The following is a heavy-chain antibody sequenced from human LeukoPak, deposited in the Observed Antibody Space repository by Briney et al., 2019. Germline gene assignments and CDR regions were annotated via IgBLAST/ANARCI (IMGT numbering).Heavy chain of an antibody. CDR3: ARDLQAVASPMNWFDP. CDR1: GFTFSDYY. D-gene: IGHD6-19*01. CDR2: ISSGSSYT. V-gene: IGHV3-11*06. J-gene: IGHJ5*02. Sequence: GGSLRLSCAASGFTFSDYYMSWIRQAPGNGLEWVSYISSGSSYTNYADSVKGRFTISRDNAKNSLYLQMNSLRAEDTAVYYCARDLQAVASPMNWFDPWGQGTLVTVSS.